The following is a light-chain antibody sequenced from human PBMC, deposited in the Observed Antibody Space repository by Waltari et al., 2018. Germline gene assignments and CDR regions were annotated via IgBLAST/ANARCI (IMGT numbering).Light chain of an antibody. J-gene: IGKJ1*01. CDR3: MQARQTPWT. CDR1: QSLLHSSGNTF. Sequence: DIVMTQSPLSLPVTPGEPASISCRSSQSLLHSSGNTFLDWYVQKPGQAPQLLIYLVSNRASGVPDRFSGSGSGTDFTLKISRVEAEDVGLYYCMQARQTPWTFGQVTKVEIK. V-gene: IGKV2-28*01. CDR2: LVS.